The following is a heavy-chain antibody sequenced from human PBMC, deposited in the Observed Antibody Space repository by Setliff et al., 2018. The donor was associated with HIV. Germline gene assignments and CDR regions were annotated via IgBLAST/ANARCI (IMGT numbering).Heavy chain of an antibody. V-gene: IGHV1-18*01. CDR3: ARMIVLSASSPPNAFDI. D-gene: IGHD3-22*01. CDR1: GYTFTSYG. CDR2: ISAYNGNT. J-gene: IGHJ3*02. Sequence: ASVKVSCKASGYTFTSYGISWVRQAPGRGLEWMGWISAYNGNTNYAQKLQGRVTMTTDTSTSTAYMELRSLRSGDTAVYYCARMIVLSASSPPNAFDIWGQGTMVTVSS.